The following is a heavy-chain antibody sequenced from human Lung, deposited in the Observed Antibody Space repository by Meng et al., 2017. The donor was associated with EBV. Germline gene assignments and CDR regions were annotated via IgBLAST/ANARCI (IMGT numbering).Heavy chain of an antibody. CDR3: AKTNYGDYNWFDP. D-gene: IGHD4-17*01. J-gene: IGHJ5*02. Sequence: VQLQQPGQGLAQPSQTLSLTCTFAGGSIGGGGFYWGWSRQYPGKGLEWIVYCYDSGSNYYTPSLRSRVNISIATSKNPFSLKLTSVTAADTAVYFCAKTNYGDYNWFDPWGQGTLVTVSS. V-gene: IGHV4-31*03. CDR2: CYDSGSN. CDR1: GGSIGGGGFY.